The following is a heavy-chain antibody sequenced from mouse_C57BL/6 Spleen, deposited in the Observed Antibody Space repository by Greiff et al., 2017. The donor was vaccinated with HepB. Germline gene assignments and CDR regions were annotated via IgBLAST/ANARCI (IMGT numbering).Heavy chain of an antibody. CDR3: ARLYYSNYEGAMDY. D-gene: IGHD2-5*01. J-gene: IGHJ4*01. CDR1: GFTFSSYG. V-gene: IGHV5-6*01. CDR2: ISSGGSYT. Sequence: EVQGVESGGDLVKPGGSLKLSCAASGFTFSSYGMSWVRQTPDKRLEWVATISSGGSYTYYPDSVKGRFTISRDNAKNTLYLQMSSLKSEDTAMYYSARLYYSNYEGAMDYWGQGTSVTVSS.